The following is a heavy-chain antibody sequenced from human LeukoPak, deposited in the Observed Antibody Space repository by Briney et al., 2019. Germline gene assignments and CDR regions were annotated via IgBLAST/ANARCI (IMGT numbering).Heavy chain of an antibody. J-gene: IGHJ4*02. Sequence: ASVKVSCKASGYTFTSYGISWVRQAPGQGLEWMGWISAYNGNTNYAQKLQGRVTMTTDTSTSTAYMELRSLRSDDTVVYYCARVMRYYDSFDYWGQGTLVTVSS. V-gene: IGHV1-18*01. CDR3: ARVMRYYDSFDY. D-gene: IGHD3-22*01. CDR2: ISAYNGNT. CDR1: GYTFTSYG.